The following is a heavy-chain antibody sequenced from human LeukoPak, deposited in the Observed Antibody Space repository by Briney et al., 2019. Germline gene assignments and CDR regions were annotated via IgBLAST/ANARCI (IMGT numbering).Heavy chain of an antibody. CDR2: VYYSGST. Sequence: TSETLSLTCTVSGGSISNYYWTWIRQPPGKGLEWIGYVYYSGSTNYNPSLKSRVTISVDTSKNQFSLKLSSVTAADTAVYYCARSKYHLLYWGQGTLVTVAS. D-gene: IGHD2-2*01. V-gene: IGHV4-59*01. J-gene: IGHJ4*02. CDR3: ARSKYHLLY. CDR1: GGSISNYY.